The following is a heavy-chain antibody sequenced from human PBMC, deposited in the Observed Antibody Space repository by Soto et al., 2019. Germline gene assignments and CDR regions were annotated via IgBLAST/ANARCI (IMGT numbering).Heavy chain of an antibody. J-gene: IGHJ5*02. V-gene: IGHV3-33*01. CDR1: GFPFISYG. CDR3: VRDAYCNGDCPRGFDP. D-gene: IGHD2-21*02. Sequence: GGSLRLSCGASGFPFISYGMHWVRQAPGKGLEWVALIWYDGSNKYYADSVKGRFTISRDNSKNSLYLQMNSLKTEDTAVYYCVRDAYCNGDCPRGFDPWGQGTLVTVSS. CDR2: IWYDGSNK.